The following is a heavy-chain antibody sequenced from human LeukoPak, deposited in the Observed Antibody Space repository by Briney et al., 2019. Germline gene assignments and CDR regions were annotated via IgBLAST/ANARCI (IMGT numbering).Heavy chain of an antibody. CDR2: IKQDGSEK. J-gene: IGHJ4*02. V-gene: IGHV3-7*01. D-gene: IGHD1-26*01. CDR1: GFTFDSYW. Sequence: PGGSLRLSCAASGFTFDSYWMGWVRQAPEKGLEWVASIKQDGSEKYYLDSVKGRFTISRDNAKNSVYLQMDSLRAEDTAVYYCARGSSGRYFQFIDYWGQGTQVTVSS. CDR3: ARGSSGRYFQFIDY.